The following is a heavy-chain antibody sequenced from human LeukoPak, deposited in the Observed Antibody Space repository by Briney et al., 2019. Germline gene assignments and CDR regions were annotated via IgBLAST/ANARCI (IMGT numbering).Heavy chain of an antibody. Sequence: SETVSLTCTVSGGSISNYYWSWIRQPPGKGLEWIGYIYYSGSTNYNPSLKSRVTISVDTSKNQFSLKLSSVTAADTVIYYCARAVSGRFDYWGQGTLVTVSS. CDR2: IYYSGST. D-gene: IGHD6-19*01. CDR3: ARAVSGRFDY. J-gene: IGHJ4*02. V-gene: IGHV4-59*08. CDR1: GGSISNYY.